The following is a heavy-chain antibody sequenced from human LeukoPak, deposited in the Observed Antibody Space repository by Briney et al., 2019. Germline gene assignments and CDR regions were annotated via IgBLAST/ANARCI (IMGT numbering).Heavy chain of an antibody. CDR2: ISYDGSNK. Sequence: PGGSLRLSCAASGFTFSSYAMHWVRQAPGKGLEWVAVISYDGSNKYYADSVKGRFTISRDNSKNTLYLQMNSLRAEDTAVYYCAGGPRDYWGQGTLVTVSS. CDR3: AGGPRDY. V-gene: IGHV3-30-3*01. CDR1: GFTFSSYA. J-gene: IGHJ4*02.